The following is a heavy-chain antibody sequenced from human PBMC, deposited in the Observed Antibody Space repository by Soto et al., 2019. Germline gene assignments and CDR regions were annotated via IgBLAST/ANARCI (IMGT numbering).Heavy chain of an antibody. D-gene: IGHD1-26*01. CDR2: ISSSGSTI. V-gene: IGHV3-48*03. CDR3: ARQDSGSYYDYYYGMDV. Sequence: EVQLVESGGGLVQPGGSLRLSCAASGFTFSSYEMNWVRQAPGKGLEWVSYISSSGSTIYYADSVKGRFTISRDNAKNSLYLQMNGLRAEDTAVYYCARQDSGSYYDYYYGMDVWGQGTTVTVSS. J-gene: IGHJ6*02. CDR1: GFTFSSYE.